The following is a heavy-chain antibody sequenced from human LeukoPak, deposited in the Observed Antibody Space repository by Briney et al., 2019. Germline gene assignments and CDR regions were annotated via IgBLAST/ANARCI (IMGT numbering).Heavy chain of an antibody. CDR3: ARDSITMILVVPFDS. V-gene: IGHV1-2*02. D-gene: IGHD3-22*01. Sequence: ASVKVSCKASGYTFTGYYMHWVRQAPGQGLEWMGWINPNSGDTNSAQKFQGRVTMTRDTSINTAYMELNRLRSDDTAVYYCARDSITMILVVPFDSWAREPWSPSPQ. J-gene: IGHJ4*02. CDR2: INPNSGDT. CDR1: GYTFTGYY.